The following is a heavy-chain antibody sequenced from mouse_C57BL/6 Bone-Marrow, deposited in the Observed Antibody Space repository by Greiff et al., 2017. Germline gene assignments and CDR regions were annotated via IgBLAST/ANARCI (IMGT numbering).Heavy chain of an antibody. CDR1: GFTFSRYA. CDR2: ISDGGSYT. J-gene: IGHJ4*01. CDR3: ARDPSMDY. V-gene: IGHV5-4*01. Sequence: EVKLMESGGGLVKPGGSLKLSCAASGFTFSRYAMSWVRQTPEKRLEWVATISDGGSYTYYPDNVKGRFTITRENAKNNLYLQMSHLKSEDTAMYYCARDPSMDYWGQGTSVTVSS.